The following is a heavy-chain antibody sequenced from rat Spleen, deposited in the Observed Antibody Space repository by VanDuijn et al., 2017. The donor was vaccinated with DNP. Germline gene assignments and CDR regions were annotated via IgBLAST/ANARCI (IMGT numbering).Heavy chain of an antibody. D-gene: IGHD1-11*01. CDR2: ISTNGEYS. J-gene: IGHJ3*01. V-gene: IGHV5S13*01. CDR3: VTGVYGGYGFAY. Sequence: EVQLVELGGGLVQPGGSLKLSCVASGFTFSKYGMAWVRQAPTKGLEWVASISTNGEYSHYRDSVKGRFTISRDNAKNTQYLQMDSLRSEDTATYYCVTGVYGGYGFAYWGQGTLVTVSS. CDR1: GFTFSKYG.